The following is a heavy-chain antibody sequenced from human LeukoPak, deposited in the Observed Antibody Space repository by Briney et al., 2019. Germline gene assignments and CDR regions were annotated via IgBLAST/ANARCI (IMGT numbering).Heavy chain of an antibody. J-gene: IGHJ4*02. CDR1: GASITSSSYY. CDR3: ARMVHNFDDVWGSYRSTGFDY. D-gene: IGHD3-16*02. V-gene: IGHV4-39*01. CDR2: RDYSGTT. Sequence: SETLSLTCTVSGASITSSSYYWGWIRQAPGKGLEWIGNRDYSGTTYYSPYLNSRVIISVDTSKNKFSLELKSVTAADTAVYYCARMVHNFDDVWGSYRSTGFDYWGQGALVTVSS.